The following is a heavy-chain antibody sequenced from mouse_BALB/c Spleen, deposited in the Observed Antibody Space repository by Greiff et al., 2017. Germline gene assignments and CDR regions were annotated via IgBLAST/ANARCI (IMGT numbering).Heavy chain of an antibody. CDR2: ISYSGST. Sequence: EVKLMESGPGLVKPSQSLSLTCTVTGYSITSDYAWNWIRQFPGNKLEWMGYISYSGSTSYNPSLKSRISITRDTSKNQFFLQLNSVTTEDTATYYCARSGYDYHYYAMDYWGQGTSVTVSS. CDR3: ARSGYDYHYYAMDY. V-gene: IGHV3-2*02. J-gene: IGHJ4*01. D-gene: IGHD2-4*01. CDR1: GYSITSDYA.